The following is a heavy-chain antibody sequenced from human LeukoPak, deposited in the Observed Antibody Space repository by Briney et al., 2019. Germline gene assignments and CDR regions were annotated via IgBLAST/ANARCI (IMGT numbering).Heavy chain of an antibody. D-gene: IGHD6-13*01. V-gene: IGHV4-34*01. CDR1: GGSFSGYY. Sequence: SETLSLTCAVYGGSFSGYYWSWIRQPPGKGLEWIGEINHSGSTNYNPSLKSRVTISVDTSKDQFSLKLSSVTAADTAVYYCARATYSSSLGYWGQGTLVTVSS. CDR2: INHSGST. J-gene: IGHJ4*02. CDR3: ARATYSSSLGY.